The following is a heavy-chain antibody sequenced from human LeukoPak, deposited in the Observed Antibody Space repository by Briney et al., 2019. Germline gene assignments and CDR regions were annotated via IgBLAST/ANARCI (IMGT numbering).Heavy chain of an antibody. J-gene: IGHJ5*02. Sequence: ASVKVSCKASGYTFTDYYMHWVRQAPGQGLEWMGWIVPNSGGTNYAQKFQGRVTMTRDTSISTAYLQWSSLKASDTAMYYCARPDGYWGLSWGQGTLVAVSS. V-gene: IGHV1-2*02. CDR1: GYTFTDYY. CDR2: IVPNSGGT. CDR3: ARPDGYWGLS. D-gene: IGHD5-24*01.